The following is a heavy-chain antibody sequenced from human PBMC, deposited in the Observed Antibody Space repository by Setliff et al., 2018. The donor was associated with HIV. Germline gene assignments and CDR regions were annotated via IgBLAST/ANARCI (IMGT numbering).Heavy chain of an antibody. J-gene: IGHJ4*02. CDR3: ATRIRDGHRGYGYFDF. V-gene: IGHV1-24*01. Sequence: ASVKVSCKVSGYPLSELSIHWVRQAPGKGLEWMGGFDPEDNKIVYAQKFQGRVTTTEDTSTDTAYMELSSLRPEDTAVYYCATRIRDGHRGYGYFDFWGQGTLVTVSS. CDR1: GYPLSELS. D-gene: IGHD5-12*01. CDR2: FDPEDNKI.